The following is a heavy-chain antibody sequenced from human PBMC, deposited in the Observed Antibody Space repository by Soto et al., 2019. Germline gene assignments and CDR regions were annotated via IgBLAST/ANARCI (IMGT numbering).Heavy chain of an antibody. CDR1: GGTFGNSG. J-gene: IGHJ4*02. V-gene: IGHV1-69*01. Sequence: QVQLVQSGAEVKKPGSSLKVSCKASGGTFGNSGVSWVRQAPGQGPEWMGGIIPIFDTTNYAQKFQGRVTISADDSPRYMQLSCLRSDLTGVYYWARAALRPAETLHKNYFGDWAQGTEVTASS. CDR3: ARAALRPAETLHKNYFGD. D-gene: IGHD4-17*01. CDR2: IIPIFDTT.